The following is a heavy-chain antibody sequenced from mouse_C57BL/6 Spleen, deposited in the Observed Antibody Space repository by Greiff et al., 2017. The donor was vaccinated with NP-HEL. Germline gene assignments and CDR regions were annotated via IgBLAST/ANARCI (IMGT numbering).Heavy chain of an antibody. CDR1: GYTFTSYW. J-gene: IGHJ2*01. V-gene: IGHV1-64*01. Sequence: VQLQQPGAELVKPGASVKLSCKASGYTFTSYWMHWVKQRPGQGLEWRGRFHPKSGSTNYNEKFKSKATLTVDKSSSTAYMQLSSLTSEGSAVYYCARKDYYFDYWGQGTTLTVSS. CDR3: ARKDYYFDY. CDR2: FHPKSGST.